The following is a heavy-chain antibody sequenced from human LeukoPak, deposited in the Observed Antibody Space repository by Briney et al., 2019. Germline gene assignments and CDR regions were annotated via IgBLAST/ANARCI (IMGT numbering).Heavy chain of an antibody. Sequence: GGSLRLSCAASGFTFRTNLMSWVRQAPGKGLEWVSSIVGSGGTTYCADSVGRRFTISRENSKNTLYLQMNKLRVEDTATYYCVKGGLKTIVDYWGQGSLGTVSS. V-gene: IGHV3-23*01. CDR3: VKGGLKTIVDY. CDR2: IVGSGGTT. CDR1: GFTFRTNL. J-gene: IGHJ4*02. D-gene: IGHD2/OR15-2a*01.